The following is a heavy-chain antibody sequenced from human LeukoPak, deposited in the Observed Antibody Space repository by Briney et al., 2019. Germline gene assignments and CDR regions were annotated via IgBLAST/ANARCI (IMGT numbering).Heavy chain of an antibody. CDR2: ISYSGST. Sequence: SETLSLTCTVSGGSISRYYWSRIRQPPGKGLEWIGYISYSGSTSYNPSLKSRVSISVDTTKNQFSLKLNSVTAADTAVYFCARHGSGTYDYWGQGTLVTVSS. J-gene: IGHJ4*02. D-gene: IGHD1-26*01. V-gene: IGHV4-59*08. CDR1: GGSISRYY. CDR3: ARHGSGTYDY.